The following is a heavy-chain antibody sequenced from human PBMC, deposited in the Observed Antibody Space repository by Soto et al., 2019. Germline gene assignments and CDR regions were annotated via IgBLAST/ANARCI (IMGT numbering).Heavy chain of an antibody. D-gene: IGHD2-2*01. Sequence: ASVKVSCKTSGYTFSNYGITWVRQAPGQPLEWLGWISLYSDGTNYAQKFQGRVSMTTDTTTTTAYMELRSLRSDDTAVYYCARVVPGAEAWCGPWGQGTLVTVSS. CDR1: GYTFSNYG. CDR3: ARVVPGAEAWCGP. CDR2: ISLYSDGT. V-gene: IGHV1-18*01. J-gene: IGHJ5*02.